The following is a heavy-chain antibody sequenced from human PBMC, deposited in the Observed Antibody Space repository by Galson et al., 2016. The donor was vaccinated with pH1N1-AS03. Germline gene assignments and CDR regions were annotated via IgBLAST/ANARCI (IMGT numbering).Heavy chain of an antibody. CDR2: IHPDGSEK. J-gene: IGHJ4*02. CDR1: GFSFSTYW. Sequence: SLRLSCAASGFSFSTYWMSWVRQAPGKGPEWVANIHPDGSEKYYGDSVKGRFTISRDNAKNSLDLQMNSLRAEDTAVYYCGRELWGGCEYWDQGTLVTVSS. D-gene: IGHD3-3*01. CDR3: GRELWGGCEY. V-gene: IGHV3-7*03.